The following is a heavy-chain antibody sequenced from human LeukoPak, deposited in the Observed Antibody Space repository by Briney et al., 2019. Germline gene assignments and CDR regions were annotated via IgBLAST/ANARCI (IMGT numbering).Heavy chain of an antibody. V-gene: IGHV3-49*04. D-gene: IGHD3-10*01. CDR1: GFTFGDYA. Sequence: GGSLRLSCTASGFTFGDYAMSWVRQAPGKGLEWVGFIRSKAYGGTTEYAASVKGRFTISRDDSKSIAYLQMNSLKTEDTAVXXXXXXPLGLLWFGSDAFDIWGQGTMVTVSS. CDR3: XXXPLGLLWFGSDAFDI. J-gene: IGHJ3*02. CDR2: IRSKAYGGTT.